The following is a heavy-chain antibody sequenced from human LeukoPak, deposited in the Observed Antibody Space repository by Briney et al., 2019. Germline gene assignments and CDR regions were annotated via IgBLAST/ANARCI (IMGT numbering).Heavy chain of an antibody. D-gene: IGHD6-13*01. CDR1: GFSVSSNY. J-gene: IGHJ4*02. Sequence: GGSLRFSCTASGFSVSSNYMSWVRQAPGKGLEWVSVMFASGSTYYADSVKGRFTFSRDIFRNTLYLQLNSLRVEDTALYYCARGFVQTGYSSSSYVHWGQGTLVTVSS. CDR2: MFASGST. CDR3: ARGFVQTGYSSSSYVH. V-gene: IGHV3-66*01.